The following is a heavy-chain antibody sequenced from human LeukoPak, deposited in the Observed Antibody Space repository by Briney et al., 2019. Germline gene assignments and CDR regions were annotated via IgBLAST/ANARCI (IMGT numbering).Heavy chain of an antibody. CDR1: GFTFSSYW. J-gene: IGHJ6*03. Sequence: GGSLRLSCAASGFTFSSYWMHWVRQAPGKGLEWVSLISWNGGSTYYADSVKGRFTVSRDNNKNSLYLQMNSLRIEDTAFYYCAKARDQYYIDVWGKGTTVTVFS. CDR3: AKARDQYYIDV. V-gene: IGHV3-43*01. D-gene: IGHD2-2*01. CDR2: ISWNGGST.